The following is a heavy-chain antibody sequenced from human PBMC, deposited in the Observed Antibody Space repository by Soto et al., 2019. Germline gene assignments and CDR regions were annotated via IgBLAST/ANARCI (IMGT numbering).Heavy chain of an antibody. J-gene: IGHJ3*01. CDR1: GLTVSGKKY. CDR2: LYDVDGS. Sequence: DVQLVESGGGLMQPGESLRLSCAASGLTVSGKKYVAWVRQAPGKGLEWVSALYDVDGSFYADSVKGRFTTSSDSSKTTVYLQMNGLRPDDTSVYSCATWHEREHAYDVWGPGTTVTVSS. V-gene: IGHV3-53*01. D-gene: IGHD1-1*01. CDR3: ATWHEREHAYDV.